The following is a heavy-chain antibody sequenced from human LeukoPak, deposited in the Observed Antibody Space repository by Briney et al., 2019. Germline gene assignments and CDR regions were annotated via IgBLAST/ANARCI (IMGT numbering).Heavy chain of an antibody. CDR1: GFTFSTYW. D-gene: IGHD6-19*01. CDR3: VREGGNGWYSGWFDP. V-gene: IGHV3-7*01. CDR2: IKQDGSEK. Sequence: GGSLRLSCAASGFTFSTYWMTWVRQAPGKGLEWVANIKQDGSEKYFVDSVKGRFSISRDNAKNSLYLQMNSLRAEDTAVYYCVREGGNGWYSGWFDPWGQGTLVTVSS. J-gene: IGHJ5*02.